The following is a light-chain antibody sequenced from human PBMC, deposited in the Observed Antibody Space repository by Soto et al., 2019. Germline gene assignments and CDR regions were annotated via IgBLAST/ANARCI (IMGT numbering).Light chain of an antibody. CDR1: SGDVGGYNF. Sequence: QSALTQPPSASGSPGQSVTISCTGTSGDVGGYNFVSWYQHHPGKAPKLMIFVVSQRPSGVPDRFSGSKSGNTASLTVSGLQAEDEADYYCSSYAGSNNVIFGGGTKVTVL. CDR3: SSYAGSNNVI. CDR2: VVS. V-gene: IGLV2-8*01. J-gene: IGLJ2*01.